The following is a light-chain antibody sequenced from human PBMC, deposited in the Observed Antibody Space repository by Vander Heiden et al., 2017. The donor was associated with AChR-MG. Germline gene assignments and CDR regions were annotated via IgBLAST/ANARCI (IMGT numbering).Light chain of an antibody. CDR2: GKN. J-gene: IGLJ2*01. Sequence: SSALTQAPAVAVALGQTVRITCKGDSLRSYYASWYQQKPGQAPVLVIYGKNNRPSGIPDRFSGSSSGNTASLTITGAQAEDEADYYCNSRDSSGNVVFGGGTKLTVL. V-gene: IGLV3-19*01. CDR3: NSRDSSGNVV. CDR1: SLRSYY.